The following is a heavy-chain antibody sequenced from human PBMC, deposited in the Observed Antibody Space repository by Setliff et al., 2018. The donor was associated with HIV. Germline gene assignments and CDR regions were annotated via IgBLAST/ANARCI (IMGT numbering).Heavy chain of an antibody. J-gene: IGHJ3*02. Sequence: ASVKVSCKASGYIFTVYLMHWVRQAPGQGLEWMGWISAYNGDTNYAQTVQGRVTMTADTSTRTAYMELRSLRSDDTAVYYCARRPIFYQLLLDAFDIWGQGTMVTVSS. CDR3: ARRPIFYQLLLDAFDI. CDR2: ISAYNGDT. V-gene: IGHV1-18*04. CDR1: GYIFTVYL. D-gene: IGHD2-2*01.